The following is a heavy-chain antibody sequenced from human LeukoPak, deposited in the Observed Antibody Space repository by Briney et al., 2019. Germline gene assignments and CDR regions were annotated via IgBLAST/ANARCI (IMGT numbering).Heavy chain of an antibody. CDR2: MNPNSGNT. V-gene: IGHV1-8*03. D-gene: IGHD6-13*01. J-gene: IGHJ6*03. Sequence: ASVKVSCKASGYTFTSYDINWVRQATGQGLEWMGWMNPNSGNTGYAQKFQGRVTITRNTSISTAYMELSSLRSEDTAVYYCARGLFHPPGYSRSWYPYYYYYMDVWGKGTTVTVSS. CDR3: ARGLFHPPGYSRSWYPYYYYYMDV. CDR1: GYTFTSYD.